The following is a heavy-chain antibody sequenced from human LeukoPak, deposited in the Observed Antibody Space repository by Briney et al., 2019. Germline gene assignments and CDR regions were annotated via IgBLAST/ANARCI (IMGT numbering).Heavy chain of an antibody. V-gene: IGHV1-46*01. J-gene: IGHJ4*02. CDR2: INLIGGTT. CDR1: GYTFSSSY. CDR3: ARDHGLTYSTSSKANYFDY. D-gene: IGHD6-6*01. Sequence: ASVKVSCKASGYTFSSSYTHWVRQAPGQGLEWMGIINLIGGTTSYAQKFQGRVTMTRDRPRRTVYMEMSSLMSEDTAVYYCARDHGLTYSTSSKANYFDYWGQGTLVTVSS.